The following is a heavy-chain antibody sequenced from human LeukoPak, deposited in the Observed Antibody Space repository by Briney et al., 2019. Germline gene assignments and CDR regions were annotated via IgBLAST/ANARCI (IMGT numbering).Heavy chain of an antibody. J-gene: IGHJ4*02. CDR3: AKEGGTGTRFDY. CDR1: GFTFSSYA. D-gene: IGHD1-7*01. V-gene: IGHV3-23*01. Sequence: PGGSLRLSCAASGFTFSSYAMSWVRQAPGKGLHWVSAISGSGTGTYYADSVKGRFTISRDNSKNTLYLQMNSLRAEDTVVYYCAKEGGTGTRFDYWGQGTLVTVSS. CDR2: ISGSGTGT.